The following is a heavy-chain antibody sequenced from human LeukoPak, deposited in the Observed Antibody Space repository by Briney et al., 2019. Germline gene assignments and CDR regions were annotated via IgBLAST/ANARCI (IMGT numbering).Heavy chain of an antibody. CDR2: IYYSGST. V-gene: IGHV4-59*01. D-gene: IGHD5-24*01. CDR1: GGSINSYY. J-gene: IGHJ5*02. CDR3: AEDRDGHINNWFDP. Sequence: PSETLSLTCTVSGGSINSYYWSWIRQPPGKGLEWIGYIYYSGSTNYNPSLKSRVTISVDTSKNQFSLKMSPVTAAGTAVYYCAEDRDGHINNWFDPWGQGTLVTVSS.